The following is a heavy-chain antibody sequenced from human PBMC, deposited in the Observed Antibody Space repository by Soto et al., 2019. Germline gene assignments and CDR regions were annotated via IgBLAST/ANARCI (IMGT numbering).Heavy chain of an antibody. CDR1: GGSISSSNW. CDR3: ARESVAAAPEYYFDY. J-gene: IGHJ4*02. Sequence: QVQLQESGPGLVKPSGTLSLTCAVSGGSISSSNWWSWVRQPPGKGLEWIGEIYHSGSTHYNPSLKSRVTISVDKSKNQFSLKLSSVTAADTAVYYCARESVAAAPEYYFDYWGQGTLVTVSS. CDR2: IYHSGST. D-gene: IGHD6-13*01. V-gene: IGHV4-4*02.